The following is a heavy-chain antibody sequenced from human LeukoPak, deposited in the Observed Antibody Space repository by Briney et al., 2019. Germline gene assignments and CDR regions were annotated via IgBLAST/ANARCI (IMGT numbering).Heavy chain of an antibody. V-gene: IGHV3-23*01. CDR1: GFTFSSYA. CDR3: AKSNRPKYYYDSSGSQGRYYFDY. CDR2: ISGSGGST. Sequence: GGSLRLSCAASGFTFSSYAMSWVRQAPGKGLEWVSAISGSGGSTYYADSVKGRFTISRDNSKNTLYLQMNSLRAEDTAVYYCAKSNRPKYYYDSSGSQGRYYFDYWGQGTLVTVSS. D-gene: IGHD3-22*01. J-gene: IGHJ4*02.